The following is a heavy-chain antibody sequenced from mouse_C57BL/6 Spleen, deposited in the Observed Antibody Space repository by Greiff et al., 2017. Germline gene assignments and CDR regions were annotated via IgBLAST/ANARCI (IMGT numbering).Heavy chain of an antibody. CDR3: ARGGYYYGSSYWYFDV. CDR1: GFTFSDYY. CDR2: INYDGSST. J-gene: IGHJ1*03. Sequence: GMLVESEGGLVQPGSSMKLSCTASGFTFSDYYMAWVRQVPEKGLEWVANINYDGSSTYYLDSLKSRFIISRDNAKNILYLQMSSLKSEDTATYYCARGGYYYGSSYWYFDVWGTGTTVTVSS. V-gene: IGHV5-16*01. D-gene: IGHD1-1*01.